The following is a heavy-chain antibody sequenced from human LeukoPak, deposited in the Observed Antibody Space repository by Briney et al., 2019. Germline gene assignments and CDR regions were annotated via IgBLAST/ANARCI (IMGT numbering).Heavy chain of an antibody. CDR3: ATIYYDFWSGHLRSGWFDP. CDR2: FDPEDGET. Sequence: ASVKVSCKVSGYTLTELSMHWARQAPGKGLEWMGGFDPEDGETIYAQKFQGRVTMTEDTSTDTAYMELSSLRSEDTAVYYCATIYYDFWSGHLRSGWFDPWGQGTLVTVSS. J-gene: IGHJ5*02. CDR1: GYTLTELS. V-gene: IGHV1-24*01. D-gene: IGHD3-3*01.